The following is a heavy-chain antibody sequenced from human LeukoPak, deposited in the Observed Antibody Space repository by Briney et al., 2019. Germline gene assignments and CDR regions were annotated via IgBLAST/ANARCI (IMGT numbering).Heavy chain of an antibody. CDR1: GGTFTSYA. V-gene: IGHV1-69*13. CDR2: IIPIFGTA. CDR3: ARDGHDFWSGYFDY. Sequence: SVKVSCKASGGTFTSYAISWVRQAPGQGLEWMGGIIPIFGTANYAQKFQGRVTITADESTSTAYMELSSLRSEDTAVYYCARDGHDFWSGYFDYWGQGTLVTVSS. D-gene: IGHD3-3*01. J-gene: IGHJ4*02.